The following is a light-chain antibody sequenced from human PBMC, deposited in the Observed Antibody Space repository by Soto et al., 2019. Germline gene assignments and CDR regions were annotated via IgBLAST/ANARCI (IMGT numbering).Light chain of an antibody. Sequence: DIVMTQSPDSLAVSLGERATINCKSSQIVLYSSNNKKYLAWYQQKPGQPPKLLIYWASTRESGVSDRFSGSGSGTDFTLTISSLQAEDVAVYYCQQYYSTPITFGQGTRLEIK. J-gene: IGKJ5*01. CDR2: WAS. CDR1: QIVLYSSNNKKY. CDR3: QQYYSTPIT. V-gene: IGKV4-1*01.